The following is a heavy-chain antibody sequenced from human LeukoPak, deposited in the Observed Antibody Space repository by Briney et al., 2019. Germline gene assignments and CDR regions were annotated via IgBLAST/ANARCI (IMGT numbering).Heavy chain of an antibody. CDR1: GFTFSSHG. J-gene: IGHJ4*02. Sequence: GGSLRLSCEASGFTFSSHGMYWVRQVPGKGLEWVALIWYDGSNKYYADSVKGRFTISRDNPNNTLYLQMNSLRAEDTAVYYCARSGRGYYDSLDHWGQGDLVTVSS. CDR2: IWYDGSNK. V-gene: IGHV3-33*07. CDR3: ARSGRGYYDSLDH. D-gene: IGHD3-22*01.